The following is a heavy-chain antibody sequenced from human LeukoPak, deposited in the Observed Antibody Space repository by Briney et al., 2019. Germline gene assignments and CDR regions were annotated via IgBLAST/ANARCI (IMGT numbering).Heavy chain of an antibody. Sequence: PGGSLRLSCAASGFTVSSNYMSWVRQAPGKGLEWVSVIHSGGSTYYADSVKGRFTISRDNSKNTLYLQMNSLRAEDTAVYYCARDPGIASAGTVGYFGYWGQGILVTVSS. CDR1: GFTVSSNY. J-gene: IGHJ4*02. D-gene: IGHD6-13*01. V-gene: IGHV3-53*01. CDR3: ARDPGIASAGTVGYFGY. CDR2: IHSGGST.